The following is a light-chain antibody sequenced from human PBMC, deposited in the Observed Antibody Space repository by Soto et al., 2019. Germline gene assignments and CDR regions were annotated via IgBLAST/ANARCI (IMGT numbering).Light chain of an antibody. Sequence: SYELTQPPSVSVSPGQTAAITCSGDKLGHKYVCWYQQKPGQSPMLVIYQDNKRPSGIPERFSGSNSGNTATLTISGTQALDEADYYCQAWDSNTYVIFGGGTKVTVL. J-gene: IGLJ2*01. CDR3: QAWDSNTYVI. CDR1: KLGHKY. V-gene: IGLV3-1*01. CDR2: QDN.